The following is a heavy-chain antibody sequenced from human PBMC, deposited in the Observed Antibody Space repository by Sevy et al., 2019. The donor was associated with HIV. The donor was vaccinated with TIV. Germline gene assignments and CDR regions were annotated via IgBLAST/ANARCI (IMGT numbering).Heavy chain of an antibody. D-gene: IGHD3-10*01. CDR3: AKEGRLGIYGMDV. CDR2: ISGSGGST. CDR1: GFTFSSYA. Sequence: GESLKISCAASGFTFSSYAMSWVRQAPGKGLEWVSAISGSGGSTYYADSVKGRFTISRDNSKNTLYLQMNSLRAEDTAVYYCAKEGRLGIYGMDVWGQGTTVTVSS. J-gene: IGHJ6*02. V-gene: IGHV3-23*01.